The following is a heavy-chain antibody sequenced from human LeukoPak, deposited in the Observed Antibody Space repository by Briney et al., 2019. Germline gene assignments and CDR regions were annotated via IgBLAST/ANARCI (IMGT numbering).Heavy chain of an antibody. Sequence: PGGSLRLSCVPSGFTFSTYAMSWVRRAPGNGLEWVSTVSGSVSSAYYADSVKGRFTISRDNSKDTLYLQMNSLRAEDTAVYYCAKDTRGGVSGTHYSDYWGQGSLVTVSS. CDR1: GFTFSTYA. CDR2: VSGSVSSA. D-gene: IGHD1-26*01. V-gene: IGHV3-23*01. CDR3: AKDTRGGVSGTHYSDY. J-gene: IGHJ4*02.